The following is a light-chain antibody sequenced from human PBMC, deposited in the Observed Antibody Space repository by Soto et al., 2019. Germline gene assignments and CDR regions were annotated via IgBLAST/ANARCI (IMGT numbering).Light chain of an antibody. Sequence: QSALTQPASVSGSPGQSITISCTGTSSDVGGYNYVSWYQQHPGKAPKLMIYEVSNRPSGVSNRFSGSKSGNTASLTISGLQDEDEADYYCSSYKSSITSDLFGTGTKLTV. CDR3: SSYKSSITSDL. CDR2: EVS. CDR1: SSDVGGYNY. V-gene: IGLV2-14*01. J-gene: IGLJ1*01.